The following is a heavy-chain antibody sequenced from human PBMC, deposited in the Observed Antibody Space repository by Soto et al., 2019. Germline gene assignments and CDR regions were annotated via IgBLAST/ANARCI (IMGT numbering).Heavy chain of an antibody. J-gene: IGHJ4*02. CDR1: GFTFSSYS. D-gene: IGHD3-3*01. Sequence: EVQLVESGGGLVQPGGSLRLSCAASGFTFSSYSMNWVRQAPGKGLEWVSYISNNGYTIYYADSVEGRFTSSRDNAKSSLSLQMNSLTAEDTGVYYCAREGLLEAYDYWGQGTLVTVSS. CDR3: AREGLLEAYDY. CDR2: ISNNGYTI. V-gene: IGHV3-48*04.